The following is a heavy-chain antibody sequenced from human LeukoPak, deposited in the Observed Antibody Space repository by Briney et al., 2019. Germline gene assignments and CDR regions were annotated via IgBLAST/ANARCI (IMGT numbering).Heavy chain of an antibody. CDR1: AFTVSGNH. CDR2: IYSFGRT. V-gene: IGHV3-66*02. Sequence: GGSLRLSCAASAFTVSGNHMNWVRQAPGKGLEWVSVIYSFGRTNYADSVKGRFTISRDNSKNTLYLQMSSLRADDTAVYYCLPNGPNYFMDVWGQGTTVTVSS. J-gene: IGHJ6*03. CDR3: LPNGPNYFMDV. D-gene: IGHD1-1*01.